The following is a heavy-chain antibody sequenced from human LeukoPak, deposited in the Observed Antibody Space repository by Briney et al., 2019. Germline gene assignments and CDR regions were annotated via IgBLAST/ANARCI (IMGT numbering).Heavy chain of an antibody. J-gene: IGHJ4*02. V-gene: IGHV3-23*01. D-gene: IGHD5-24*01. Sequence: GGSLRLSCTTSGFTFGDYAMSWVRQAPGKGLEWVSAISGSGGSTYYADSVKGRFTISRDNSKNTLYLQMNSLRAEDTAVYYCAKEDGYNGGEDYWGQGTLVTVSS. CDR1: GFTFGDYA. CDR2: ISGSGGST. CDR3: AKEDGYNGGEDY.